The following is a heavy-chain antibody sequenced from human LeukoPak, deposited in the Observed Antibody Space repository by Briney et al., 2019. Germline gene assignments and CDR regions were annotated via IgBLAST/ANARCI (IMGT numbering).Heavy chain of an antibody. CDR1: GFTFSSYW. D-gene: IGHD1-14*01. V-gene: IGHV3-74*01. Sequence: GGSLRLSCAASGFTFSSYWMHWVRQAPGKGLVWVSRINSDGSSTSYADSVKGRFTISRDNAKNTLYLQVNSLRAEDTAVYYCARAGLNWNHPFDIWGQGTMVTVSS. J-gene: IGHJ3*02. CDR2: INSDGSST. CDR3: ARAGLNWNHPFDI.